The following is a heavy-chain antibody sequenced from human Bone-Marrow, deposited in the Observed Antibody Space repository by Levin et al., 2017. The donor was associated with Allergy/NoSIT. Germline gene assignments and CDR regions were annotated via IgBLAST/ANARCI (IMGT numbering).Heavy chain of an antibody. CDR3: AREGPFYYDSSPLLGFES. CDR2: ISSRGTPI. D-gene: IGHD3-22*01. J-gene: IGHJ4*02. CDR1: GFTFSNYN. Sequence: GGSLRLSCAASGFTFSNYNMNWVRQAPGKGLEWVSYISSRGTPIYYADSVKGRFSISRDNAKNSLYLQMNSLRDEDTAVYFCAREGPFYYDSSPLLGFESWGQGTLVTVSS. V-gene: IGHV3-48*02.